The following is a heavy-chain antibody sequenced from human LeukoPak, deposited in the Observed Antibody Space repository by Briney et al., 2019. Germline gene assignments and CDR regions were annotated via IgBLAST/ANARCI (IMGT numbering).Heavy chain of an antibody. J-gene: IGHJ4*02. D-gene: IGHD5-24*01. V-gene: IGHV4-38-2*02. CDR2: INHSGST. CDR1: GYSISSGYY. CDR3: ASARRDGYNKLFDY. Sequence: KASETLSLTCTVSGYSISSGYYWSWIRQPPGKGLEWIGEINHSGSTNYNPSLKSRVTISVDTSKNQFSLKLSSVTAADTAVYYCASARRDGYNKLFDYWGQGTLVTVSS.